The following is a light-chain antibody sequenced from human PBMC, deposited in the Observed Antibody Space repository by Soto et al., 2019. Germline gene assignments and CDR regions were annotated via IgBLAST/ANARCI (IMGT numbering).Light chain of an antibody. CDR1: QSVGSS. CDR3: QQRHNWPIT. Sequence: EIVMTQSPATLSVSPGERATLSCRASQSVGSSLAWYQQKPGQAPRLLIYGISTRATGLPGRFSGSGFGTEFTLTISSLQSEDLAVYYCQQRHNWPITFGQGTRLEIK. J-gene: IGKJ5*01. CDR2: GIS. V-gene: IGKV3-15*01.